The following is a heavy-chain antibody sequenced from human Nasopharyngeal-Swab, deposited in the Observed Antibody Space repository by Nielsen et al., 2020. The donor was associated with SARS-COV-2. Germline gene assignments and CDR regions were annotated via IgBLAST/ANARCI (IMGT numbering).Heavy chain of an antibody. CDR2: INSDGSST. D-gene: IGHD1-26*01. J-gene: IGHJ3*02. CDR1: GFTFSSYW. V-gene: IGHV3-74*01. CDR3: ARDMVLLPYSGSYPDAFDT. Sequence: GGSLRLSCAASGFTFSSYWMHWVRQAPGKGLVWVSRINSDGSSTSYADSVKGRFTISRDNAKNALYLQMNSLRAEDTAVYYCARDMVLLPYSGSYPDAFDTWGQGTMVTVSS.